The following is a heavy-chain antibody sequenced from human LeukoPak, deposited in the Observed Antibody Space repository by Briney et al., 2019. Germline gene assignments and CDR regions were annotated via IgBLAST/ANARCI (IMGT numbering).Heavy chain of an antibody. V-gene: IGHV4-61*02. CDR1: GGSINSGDFY. D-gene: IGHD4-17*01. CDR3: ARGETGRDYGDYTLGDRFDI. CDR2: IYINGNT. J-gene: IGHJ3*02. Sequence: PSQTLSLTCTVSGGSINSGDFYWTWIRQPAGKGLEWIGRIYINGNTNYNPSLKSRVTISLDVSKSQFSLRLSSVTAADTAVYHCARGETGRDYGDYTLGDRFDIWGQGTMVTVSS.